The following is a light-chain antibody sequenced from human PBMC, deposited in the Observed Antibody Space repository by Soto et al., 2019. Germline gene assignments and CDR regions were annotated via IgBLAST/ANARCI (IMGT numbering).Light chain of an antibody. J-gene: IGKJ1*01. Sequence: DIQMTQSPSTLSASVGDRVTITCRASQSIGTWLAWYQQKVGGAPNLLIFDASTLESGVPSRFSGSGSGTEFPLTISSLQPDDFATYSCQQYSSYSTFGQGTKVE. CDR2: DAS. V-gene: IGKV1-5*01. CDR3: QQYSSYST. CDR1: QSIGTW.